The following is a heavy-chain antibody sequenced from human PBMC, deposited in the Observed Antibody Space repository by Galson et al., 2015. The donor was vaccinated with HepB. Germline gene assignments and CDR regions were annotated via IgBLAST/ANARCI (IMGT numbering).Heavy chain of an antibody. CDR3: ARGLGVVTSVYWYFDL. Sequence: SLRLSCAASGFTFSSYDMHGVRQVTGKGLEWVSAIGTAGDTYSPDSVKGRFTISRENAKNSLYLQMNSLRAGDTAVYYCARGLGVVTSVYWYFDLWGRGTLVTASS. CDR2: IGTAGDT. D-gene: IGHD3-3*01. V-gene: IGHV3-13*01. J-gene: IGHJ2*01. CDR1: GFTFSSYD.